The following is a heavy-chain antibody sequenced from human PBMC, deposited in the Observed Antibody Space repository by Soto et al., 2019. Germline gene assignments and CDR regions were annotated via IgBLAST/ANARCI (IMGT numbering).Heavy chain of an antibody. CDR2: INWNGGST. Sequence: GSLGVSCAASGFTFDDDGMSWVRQAPGKGLEWVSGINWNGGSTSYADSVKGRFIISRDNAKNSLYLQMNSLRAEDTALYYCARDMTFGGVTPPGWFDPWGQGTLVTVS. CDR3: ARDMTFGGVTPPGWFDP. V-gene: IGHV3-20*04. D-gene: IGHD3-16*01. J-gene: IGHJ5*02. CDR1: GFTFDDDG.